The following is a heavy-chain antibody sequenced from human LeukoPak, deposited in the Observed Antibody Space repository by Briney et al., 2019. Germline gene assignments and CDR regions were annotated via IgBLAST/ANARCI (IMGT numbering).Heavy chain of an antibody. CDR3: ARAASRGVVNGY. D-gene: IGHD3-22*01. Sequence: SVKVSCKASGGTFSSYAISWVRQAPGQGLEWMGRIIPILGIANYAQKFQGRVTITADKSTSTAYMELSSLRSEDTAVYYCARAASRGVVNGYWGQGTLVTVSS. CDR2: IIPILGIA. V-gene: IGHV1-69*04. CDR1: GGTFSSYA. J-gene: IGHJ4*02.